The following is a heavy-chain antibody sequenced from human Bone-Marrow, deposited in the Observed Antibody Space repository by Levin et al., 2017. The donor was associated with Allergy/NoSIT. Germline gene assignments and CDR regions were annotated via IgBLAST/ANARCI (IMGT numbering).Heavy chain of an antibody. Sequence: KISCKASGGTFNKHTVVWVRQAPGQGLEWMGGTIPVFNRSNYSQRFKGRVTINADRSTDAVFLEVSGLTSEDTAIYYCARDIGGDGYNLGGDAFDVWGQGTVVTVSS. V-gene: IGHV1-69*06. CDR3: ARDIGGDGYNLGGDAFDV. CDR1: GGTFNKHT. CDR2: TIPVFNRS. D-gene: IGHD5-24*01. J-gene: IGHJ3*01.